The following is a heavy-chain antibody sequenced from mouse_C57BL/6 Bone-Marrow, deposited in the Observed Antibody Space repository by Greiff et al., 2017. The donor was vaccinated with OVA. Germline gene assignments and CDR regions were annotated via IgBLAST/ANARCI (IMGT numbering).Heavy chain of an antibody. CDR3: ARRHYYGSSYLDY. D-gene: IGHD1-1*01. CDR1: GYTFTNYW. J-gene: IGHJ2*01. CDR2: IYPGGGYT. V-gene: IGHV1-63*01. Sequence: VQLQQSGAELVRPGTSVKMSCKASGYTFTNYWIGWAKQRPGHGLEWIGDIYPGGGYTNYNEKFKGKATLTADKSSSTAYMQFSSLTSEDSAIYYCARRHYYGSSYLDYWGQGTTLTVSS.